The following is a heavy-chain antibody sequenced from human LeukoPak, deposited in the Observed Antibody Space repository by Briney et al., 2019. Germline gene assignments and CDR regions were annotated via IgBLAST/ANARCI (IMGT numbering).Heavy chain of an antibody. D-gene: IGHD3-3*01. J-gene: IGHJ6*02. Sequence: GGSLRLSCAASGFTVSSNYMSWVRQAPGKGLEWVSVIYSGGSTYYADSVKGRFTISRDNSKNTLYLQMNSLRADDTAVYYCATTSYYDFWSGLHYGMDVWGQGTTVTVSS. CDR3: ATTSYYDFWSGLHYGMDV. V-gene: IGHV3-66*01. CDR1: GFTVSSNY. CDR2: IYSGGST.